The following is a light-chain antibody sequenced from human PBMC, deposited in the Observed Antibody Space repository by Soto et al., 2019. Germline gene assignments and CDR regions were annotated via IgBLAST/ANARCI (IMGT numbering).Light chain of an antibody. CDR2: DSS. J-gene: IGKJ1*01. CDR3: QQYNSYSGT. CDR1: QSVSSN. Sequence: EIVLTQSPATLSLSPGERATLSCRASQSVSSNLAWYRQKPGQAPRLLIYDSSNRAAGIPAGFSGSGSGTDFTLTVSSLEPEDFATYYCQQYNSYSGTFGQGTKVDIK. V-gene: IGKV3-11*01.